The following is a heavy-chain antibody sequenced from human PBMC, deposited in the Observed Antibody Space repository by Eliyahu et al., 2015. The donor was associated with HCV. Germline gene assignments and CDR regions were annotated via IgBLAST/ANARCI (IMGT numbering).Heavy chain of an antibody. J-gene: IGHJ4*02. D-gene: IGHD2-2*01. CDR1: GGSFSGYY. CDR2: INHSGST. CDR3: ARVQRYFFDY. Sequence: QVQLQQWGAGLLKPSETLSLTCAVYGGSFSGYYWSWIRQPPGKGLEWIGEINHSGSTNYNPSLKSRVTISVDTSKNQFSLKLSSVTAADTAVYYCARVQRYFFDYWGQGTLVTVSS. V-gene: IGHV4-34*01.